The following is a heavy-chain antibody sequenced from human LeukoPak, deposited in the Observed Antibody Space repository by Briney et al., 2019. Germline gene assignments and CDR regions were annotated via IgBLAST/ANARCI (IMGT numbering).Heavy chain of an antibody. V-gene: IGHV3-23*01. CDR2: LSGSGGST. D-gene: IGHD2/OR15-2a*01. Sequence: GGSLRLSCAASGFTFSSYAMKWVRQAPGKGLEWVSGLSGSGGSTYYADSVKGRFTISRDNSKNTLYLQMNSLRAEDTALYYCAKRGEVSTYYYFESWGQGALVTVSS. CDR3: AKRGEVSTYYYFES. CDR1: GFTFSSYA. J-gene: IGHJ4*02.